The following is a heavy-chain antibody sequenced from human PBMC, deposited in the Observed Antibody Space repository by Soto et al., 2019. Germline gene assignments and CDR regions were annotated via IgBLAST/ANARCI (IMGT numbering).Heavy chain of an antibody. J-gene: IGHJ6*03. V-gene: IGHV4-34*01. Sequence: SETLSLTCAVYGGSFSGYYWSWIRQPPGKGLEWIGEINHSGSTNYNPSLKSRVTISVDTSKNQFSLKLSSVTAADTAVYYCAREGLYYDILTGYYNYYYYYYMDVWGKGTTVTVSS. CDR1: GGSFSGYY. D-gene: IGHD3-9*01. CDR2: INHSGST. CDR3: AREGLYYDILTGYYNYYYYYYMDV.